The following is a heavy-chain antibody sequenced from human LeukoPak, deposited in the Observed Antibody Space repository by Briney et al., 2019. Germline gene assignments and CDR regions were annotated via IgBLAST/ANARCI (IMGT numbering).Heavy chain of an antibody. D-gene: IGHD6-13*01. CDR3: AKLGSSWYYFDY. CDR1: GFTFSSYD. V-gene: IGHV3-23*01. J-gene: IGHJ4*02. CDR2: ISGSGGIT. Sequence: GGSLRLACAASGFTFSSYDMIWVRQAPGKGLEWVSDISGSGGITNYADSVKGRFIISRDSSKETLDLQMNSLRVEDTAVYYCAKLGSSWYYFDYWGQGTLVTVSS.